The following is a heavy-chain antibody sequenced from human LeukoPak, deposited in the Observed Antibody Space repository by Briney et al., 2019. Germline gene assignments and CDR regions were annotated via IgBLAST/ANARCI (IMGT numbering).Heavy chain of an antibody. V-gene: IGHV4-59*01. CDR3: ATYGSGNYYLDY. CDR2: IYYSGTT. D-gene: IGHD3-10*01. CDR1: GGSISSYY. Sequence: SETLSLACTVSGGSISSYYWSWIRQPPGKGLEWLGYIYYSGTTNYNPSLKSRVTLSVDTSKNQFPLRLSSVTAADTAVYYCATYGSGNYYLDYWGQGTLVIVSS. J-gene: IGHJ4*02.